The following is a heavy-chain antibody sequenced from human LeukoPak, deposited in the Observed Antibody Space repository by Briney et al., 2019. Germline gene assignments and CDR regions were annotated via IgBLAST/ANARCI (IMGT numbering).Heavy chain of an antibody. CDR1: GFTFSSYA. CDR2: ISYDGSNK. CDR3: ARDSSSWYFDY. Sequence: GGSLRLSCAASGFTFSSYAMHWVRQAPGKGLEWVAVISYDGSNKYYADSVKGRFTISRDNSKSTLYLQMNSLRAEDTAVYYCARDSSSWYFDYWGQGTLVTVSS. J-gene: IGHJ4*02. D-gene: IGHD6-13*01. V-gene: IGHV3-30-3*01.